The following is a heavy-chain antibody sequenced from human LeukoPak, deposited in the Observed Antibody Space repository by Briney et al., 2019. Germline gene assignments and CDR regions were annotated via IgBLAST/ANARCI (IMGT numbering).Heavy chain of an antibody. J-gene: IGHJ3*02. Sequence: ASVKVSCKTSGYTFTDYYMHWVRQAPGQGLEWMGWVIPNSGATRYAQKFQGRVTMTRDTSITTAYMELSRLTSDDTAVYYCARDHDYGDYDAPGVFDIWGQGTMVTVSA. D-gene: IGHD4-17*01. CDR1: GYTFTDYY. CDR3: ARDHDYGDYDAPGVFDI. V-gene: IGHV1-2*02. CDR2: VIPNSGAT.